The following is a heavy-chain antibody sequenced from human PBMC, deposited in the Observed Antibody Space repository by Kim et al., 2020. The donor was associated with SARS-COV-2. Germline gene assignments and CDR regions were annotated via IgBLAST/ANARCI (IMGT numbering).Heavy chain of an antibody. D-gene: IGHD4-17*01. J-gene: IGHJ2*01. Sequence: PSLESRVTISVDTSKNQFSLDLSSGTAANTAVYYCARVRSRLRWAEYFDLWGRGTLVTVSS. V-gene: IGHV4-34*01. CDR3: ARVRSRLRWAEYFDL.